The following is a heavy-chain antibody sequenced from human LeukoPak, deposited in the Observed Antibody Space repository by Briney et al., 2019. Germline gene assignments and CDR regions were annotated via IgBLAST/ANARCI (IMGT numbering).Heavy chain of an antibody. CDR2: INHSGST. CDR3: ARQGWGYMDV. CDR1: GGSFSGYY. Sequence: SETLSLTCAVYGGSFSGYYWSWIRQPPGKGLEWIGEINHSGSTNYNPSLKSRVTISVDTSKNQFSLKLSSVTAADTAVYYCARQGWGYMDVWGKGTTVTVSS. D-gene: IGHD3-16*01. J-gene: IGHJ6*03. V-gene: IGHV4-34*01.